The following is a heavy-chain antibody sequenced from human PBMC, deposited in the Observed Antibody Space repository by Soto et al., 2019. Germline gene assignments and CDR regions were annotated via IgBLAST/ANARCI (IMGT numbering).Heavy chain of an antibody. CDR1: GFNFAGYA. D-gene: IGHD6-19*01. J-gene: IGHJ4*02. CDR3: AKTPMEAVGTQFFDF. Sequence: GGSLRLSCVGSGFNFAGYALAWVRQPPGKGLEWVTSISGPSYASFTADSLRGRFTVYRDNSKDTLFLQMKNLRAEDTAIYYCAKTPMEAVGTQFFDFWGQGALVTVSS. CDR2: ISGPSYAS. V-gene: IGHV3-23*01.